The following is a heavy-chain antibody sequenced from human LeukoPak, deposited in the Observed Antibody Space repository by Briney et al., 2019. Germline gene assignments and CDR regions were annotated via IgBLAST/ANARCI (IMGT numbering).Heavy chain of an antibody. D-gene: IGHD5-12*01. CDR3: ARGTSLASVDY. CDR1: GGSFSGYY. V-gene: IGHV4-34*01. Sequence: SETLSLTCAVYGGSFSGYYWSWIRQPPGKGLEWIGEINHSGSTNYNPSLKSRVTISVDTSKNQFSLKLSSVTAADTAVYYCARGTSLASVDYWGQRALVTVTS. J-gene: IGHJ4*02. CDR2: INHSGST.